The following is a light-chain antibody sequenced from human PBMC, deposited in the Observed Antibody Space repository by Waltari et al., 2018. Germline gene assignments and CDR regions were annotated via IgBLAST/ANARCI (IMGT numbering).Light chain of an antibody. CDR1: SSDVRRYHF. J-gene: IGLJ3*02. CDR2: EVS. CDR3: CSYAGRYTWV. Sequence: QSALTQPPPVYGSPGQSVTIPCPRTSSDVRRYHFVFWYQQHPGKAPQVMIYEVSNGPSGVPDRFSGSKSGNTASLTISGLQAEDEADYYCCSYAGRYTWVFGGGTKLTVL. V-gene: IGLV2-11*01.